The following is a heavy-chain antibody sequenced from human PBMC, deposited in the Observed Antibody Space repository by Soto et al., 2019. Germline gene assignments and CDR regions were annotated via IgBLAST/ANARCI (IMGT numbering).Heavy chain of an antibody. CDR2: ISGSGEST. CDR3: AKDRWKYDYFDF. CDR1: GFTFSSCA. D-gene: IGHD1-7*01. Sequence: RLSCSASGFTFSSCAMNWVRQAPGKGLEWVSTISGSGESTYYADSVKGRFTISRDNSKSTLYLQMNSLRAEDTAVYYCAKDRWKYDYFDFRGQGNRVTV. V-gene: IGHV3-23*01. J-gene: IGHJ4*02.